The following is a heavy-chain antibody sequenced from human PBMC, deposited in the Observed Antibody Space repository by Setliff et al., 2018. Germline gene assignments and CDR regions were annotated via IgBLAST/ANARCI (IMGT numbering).Heavy chain of an antibody. CDR2: IHYSGTT. CDR3: ARHHAQYYSDSSGYYYEDWYFDL. Sequence: PSDPLSLTCTVSGDSMNSGPHYYWSWIRQHPGKGLEWIGYIHYSGTTYYNPSLKSPVTISVDTSKSQFSLNLNSVTAADTAVYFCARHHAQYYSDSSGYYYEDWYFDLWGRGTRVTVS. CDR1: GDSMNSGPHYY. D-gene: IGHD3-22*01. V-gene: IGHV4-31*01. J-gene: IGHJ2*01.